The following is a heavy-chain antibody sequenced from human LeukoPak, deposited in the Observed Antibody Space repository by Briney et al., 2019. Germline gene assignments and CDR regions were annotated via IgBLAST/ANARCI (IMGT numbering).Heavy chain of an antibody. J-gene: IGHJ5*02. CDR3: ARRSPFGTYYYDSSGYNWFDP. CDR1: GGSISSYY. Sequence: PSETLSLTCTVSGGSISSYYWSWIRQPPGKGLEWIGYIYYSRSTNYNPSLKSRVTISVDTSKNQFSLKLSSVTAADTAVYYCARRSPFGTYYYDSSGYNWFDPWGQGTLVTVSS. CDR2: IYYSRST. D-gene: IGHD3-22*01. V-gene: IGHV4-59*01.